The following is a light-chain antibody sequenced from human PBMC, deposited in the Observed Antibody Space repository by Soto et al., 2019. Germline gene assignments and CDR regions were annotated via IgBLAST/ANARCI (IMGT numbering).Light chain of an antibody. CDR2: DDS. V-gene: IGLV3-21*02. J-gene: IGLJ1*01. CDR1: NIGSKS. CDR3: QVWDSSSDLGV. Sequence: SYELTQPPSVSVAPGQTARITCGGNNIGSKSVHWYPQKPGQAPVLVVYDDSDRPSGIPERFSGSNSGNTATLTISRVEAGDEADYYCQVWDSSSDLGVFGTGTKLTVL.